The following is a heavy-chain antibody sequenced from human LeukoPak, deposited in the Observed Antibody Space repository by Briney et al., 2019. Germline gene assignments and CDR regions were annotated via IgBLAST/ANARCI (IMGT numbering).Heavy chain of an antibody. CDR2: ISGSGGST. J-gene: IGHJ4*02. CDR3: AKDQITIFGVVPYYFDY. D-gene: IGHD3-3*01. Sequence: GGSLRLSCAASGFTFSSYAMSWVRQAPGKGLEWVSAISGSGGSTYYADSVKGRFTISRDNSKNTLYLQMNSLRAEDTAVYYCAKDQITIFGVVPYYFDYWGQGTLVTVSS. CDR1: GFTFSSYA. V-gene: IGHV3-23*01.